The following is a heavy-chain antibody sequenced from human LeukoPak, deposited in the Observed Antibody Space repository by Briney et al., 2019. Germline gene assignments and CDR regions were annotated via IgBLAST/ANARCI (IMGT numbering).Heavy chain of an antibody. CDR3: ARDGSSGWSFLYYFDY. V-gene: IGHV1-69*13. CDR2: IIPIFGTA. J-gene: IGHJ4*02. CDR1: GCTFSSYA. Sequence: ASVKVSCKASGCTFSSYAISWVRQAPGQGLEWMGGIIPIFGTANYAQKFQGRVTITADESTSTAYMELSSLRSEDTAVYYCARDGSSGWSFLYYFDYWGQGTLVTVSS. D-gene: IGHD6-19*01.